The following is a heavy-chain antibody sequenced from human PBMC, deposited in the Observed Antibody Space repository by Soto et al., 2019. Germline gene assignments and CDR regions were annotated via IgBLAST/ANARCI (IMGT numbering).Heavy chain of an antibody. V-gene: IGHV3-33*01. J-gene: IGHJ3*02. CDR1: GFTFSSYG. D-gene: IGHD3-22*01. CDR2: IWYDGSNK. Sequence: GGSLRLSCAASGFTFSSYGMHWVRQAAGKGLEWVAVIWYDGSNKYYADSVKGRFTISRDNSKNTLYLQMSSLRAEDTAVYYCAREYYYDSSGHYAFDIWGQGTMVTVSS. CDR3: AREYYYDSSGHYAFDI.